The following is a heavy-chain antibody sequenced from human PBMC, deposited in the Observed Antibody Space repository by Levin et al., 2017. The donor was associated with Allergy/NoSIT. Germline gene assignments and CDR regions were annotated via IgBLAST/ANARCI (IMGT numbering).Heavy chain of an antibody. Sequence: SGPTLVKPTQTLTLTCTFSGFSLSTSGVGVGWIRQPPGKALEWLAVIYWDDDKRYSPHLESRLTIAKATSKKQVVLTMTNVDPVETAPYYCGHRLHGSGKLFDYWGQGTLVTVAS. CDR3: GHRLHGSGKLFDY. V-gene: IGHV2-5*02. CDR1: GFSLSTSGVG. J-gene: IGHJ4*02. CDR2: IYWDDDK. D-gene: IGHD3-10*01.